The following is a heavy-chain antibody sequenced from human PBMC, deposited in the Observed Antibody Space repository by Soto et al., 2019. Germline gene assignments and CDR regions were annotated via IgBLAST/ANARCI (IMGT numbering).Heavy chain of an antibody. V-gene: IGHV4-34*01. CDR2: INHSGIT. Sequence: PSETLSLTCAVYGGSFSGYYWSWIRQPPGKGLEWIGEINHSGITHYNPSLKSRLTISVDTSKNQFSLQLTSVTAADTAVYYCATSYGNAWYTYWGQGTQVTVSS. CDR3: ATSYGNAWYTY. J-gene: IGHJ4*02. D-gene: IGHD6-13*01. CDR1: GGSFSGYY.